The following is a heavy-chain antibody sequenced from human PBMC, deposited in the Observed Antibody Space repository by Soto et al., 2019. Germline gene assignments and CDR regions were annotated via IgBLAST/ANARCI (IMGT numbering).Heavy chain of an antibody. CDR2: INHSGST. CDR3: ARIGALYDFWSGYLNFDD. D-gene: IGHD3-3*01. Sequence: SETLSLTCAVYGGSFSGYYWSWIRQPPGKGLEWIGEINHSGSTNYNPSLKSRVTISVDTSKNQFSLKLSSVTAADTAVYYCARIGALYDFWSGYLNFDDWGQGTLVTVSS. CDR1: GGSFSGYY. V-gene: IGHV4-34*01. J-gene: IGHJ4*02.